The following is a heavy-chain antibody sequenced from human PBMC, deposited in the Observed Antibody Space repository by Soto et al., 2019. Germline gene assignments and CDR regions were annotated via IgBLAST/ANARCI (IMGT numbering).Heavy chain of an antibody. D-gene: IGHD3-10*01. J-gene: IGHJ3*02. Sequence: PSETLSLTCTVSGGSITSSSYYWGWIRQTPGKGLEWIGEIYHSGSINHNPSLKSRITMSVDKSKNQFSLKITSVTAADTVLYYCASKFGKLLADAFDIWGQGTVVTVSS. CDR1: GGSITSSSYY. CDR3: ASKFGKLLADAFDI. CDR2: IYHSGSI. V-gene: IGHV4-39*07.